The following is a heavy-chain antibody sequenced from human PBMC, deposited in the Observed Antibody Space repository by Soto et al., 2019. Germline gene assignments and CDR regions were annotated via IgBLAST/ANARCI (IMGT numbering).Heavy chain of an antibody. J-gene: IGHJ4*02. CDR3: ANGGECLLNFDY. Sequence: PGGSLRLSCVASGFTFSGHAMSWVRQAPGKGLEWVSSISDSGIHTYYPDSVKGRFTISRDNSKNTLYLQMNSLRAEDTAVYYCANGGECLLNFDYWGQGTLVTVSS. D-gene: IGHD3-3*01. CDR2: ISDSGIHT. V-gene: IGHV3-23*01. CDR1: GFTFSGHA.